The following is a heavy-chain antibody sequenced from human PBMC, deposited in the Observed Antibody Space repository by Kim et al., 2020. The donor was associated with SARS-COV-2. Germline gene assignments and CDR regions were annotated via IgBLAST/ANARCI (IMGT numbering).Heavy chain of an antibody. V-gene: IGHV1-69*04. J-gene: IGHJ5*02. D-gene: IGHD3-22*01. CDR2: IIPILGIA. Sequence: SVKVSCKASGGTFSSYAISWVRQAPGQGLEWMGRIIPILGIANYAQKFQGRVTITADKSTSTAYMELSSLRSEDTAVYYCARVALYYYDSSGYPVVGWFDPWGQGTLVTVSS. CDR1: GGTFSSYA. CDR3: ARVALYYYDSSGYPVVGWFDP.